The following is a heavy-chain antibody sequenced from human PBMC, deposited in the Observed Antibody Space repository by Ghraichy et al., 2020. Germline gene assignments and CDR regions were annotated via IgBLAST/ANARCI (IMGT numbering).Heavy chain of an antibody. Sequence: SETLSLTCAVYGGSFSDYYWNWIRQPPGKGLEWIGEINQSGRTNYNPSLKSRVTISVDTSKSQFSLNLRSVTAADTAVYHCARGRGYCSGGSCYNWFDPWGQGTLVTVSS. CDR3: ARGRGYCSGGSCYNWFDP. V-gene: IGHV4-34*01. J-gene: IGHJ5*02. D-gene: IGHD2-15*01. CDR2: INQSGRT. CDR1: GGSFSDYY.